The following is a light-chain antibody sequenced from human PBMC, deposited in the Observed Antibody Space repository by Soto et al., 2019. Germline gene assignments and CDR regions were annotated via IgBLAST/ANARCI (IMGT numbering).Light chain of an antibody. V-gene: IGKV3-20*01. CDR1: QSVTSNY. CDR3: QQYGSSPPWT. J-gene: IGKJ1*01. CDR2: VAS. Sequence: EIVLTQSPGTLSLSPGERASLSCRASQSVTSNYIAWYQQKPGQAPRLLISVASNRATGIPDRFSGSGSGADFTLTISRLEPEDFAMYYCQQYGSSPPWTFGQGTKVEIK.